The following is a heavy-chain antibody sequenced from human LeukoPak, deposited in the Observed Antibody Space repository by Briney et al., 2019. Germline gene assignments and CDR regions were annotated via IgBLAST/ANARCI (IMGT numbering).Heavy chain of an antibody. CDR2: ISSSGSTI. D-gene: IGHD6-6*01. CDR3: AREFSCIAARGCYYFDY. V-gene: IGHV3-11*01. Sequence: GGSLRLSCAPSALTFSVYYMSWIRQAPGKGLEWVSYISSSGSTIYYADSVKGRFTISRDNAKNSLYLQMNSLRAEDTAVYYCAREFSCIAARGCYYFDYWGQGTLVTVSS. J-gene: IGHJ4*02. CDR1: ALTFSVYY.